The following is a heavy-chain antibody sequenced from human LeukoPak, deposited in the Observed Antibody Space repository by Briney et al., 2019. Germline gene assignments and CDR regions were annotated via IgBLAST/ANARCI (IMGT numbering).Heavy chain of an antibody. CDR3: ARDTGLQYYYYYMDV. Sequence: PSETLSLTCTVSGGSISSYYWSWLRQPPGKGLEWIGYIYYSGSTNYNPSLKSRVTISVDTSKNQFSLKLSSATAADTAVYYCARDTGLQYYYYYMDVWGKGTTVTVSS. CDR1: GGSISSYY. CDR2: IYYSGST. J-gene: IGHJ6*03. V-gene: IGHV4-59*01. D-gene: IGHD4-11*01.